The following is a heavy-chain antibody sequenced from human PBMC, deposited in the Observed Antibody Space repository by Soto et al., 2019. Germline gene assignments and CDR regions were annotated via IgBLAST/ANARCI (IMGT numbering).Heavy chain of an antibody. CDR3: ARGSWGFDY. CDR2: ISAYNGNT. Sequence: QVHLVQSGAEVKKPGASVKVSCKASGYTFTTYGMNWVRQAPGQGLEWMGRISAYNGNTNYAQKFQGRVAMTTDTSTSTAYMELTSVRSDDTAVYYCARGSWGFDYWGQGTLVTVSS. D-gene: IGHD7-27*01. J-gene: IGHJ4*02. V-gene: IGHV1-18*01. CDR1: GYTFTTYG.